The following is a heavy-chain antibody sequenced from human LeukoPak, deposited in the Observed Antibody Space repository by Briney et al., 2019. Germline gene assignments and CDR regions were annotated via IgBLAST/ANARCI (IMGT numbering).Heavy chain of an antibody. Sequence: GGSLRLSCAASGFTFDDYAMHWVRQAPGKGLEWFSGISWNSGSIGYADSVKGRFTISRDNAKNSLYLQMNSLRAEDTALYYCARRYGDYLRGFDYWGQGTLVTVSS. CDR1: GFTFDDYA. J-gene: IGHJ4*02. CDR3: ARRYGDYLRGFDY. CDR2: ISWNSGSI. D-gene: IGHD4-17*01. V-gene: IGHV3-9*01.